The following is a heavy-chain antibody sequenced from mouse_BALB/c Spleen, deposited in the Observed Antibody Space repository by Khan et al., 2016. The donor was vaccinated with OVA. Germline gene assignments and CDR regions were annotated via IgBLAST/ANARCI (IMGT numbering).Heavy chain of an antibody. Sequence: VQLKESGPGLVKPSQSLSLTCTVTGYSITSDYAWNWIRQFPGNKLEWLGYISYSGNTKYNPSLKSRISVTRDTSKNQFFLQLNSVTTEDSATYYGARVSGGDVEYWGQGTTLTVSS. CDR3: ARVSGGDVEY. D-gene: IGHD3-3*01. J-gene: IGHJ2*01. V-gene: IGHV3-2*02. CDR1: GYSITSDYA. CDR2: ISYSGNT.